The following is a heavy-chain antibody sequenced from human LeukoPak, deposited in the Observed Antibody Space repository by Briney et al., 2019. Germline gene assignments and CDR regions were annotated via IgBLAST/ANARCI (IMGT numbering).Heavy chain of an antibody. V-gene: IGHV1-69*04. CDR1: GGTFSSYA. CDR3: AYLSGYYDSSGYYHP. CDR2: IIPILGIA. D-gene: IGHD3-22*01. J-gene: IGHJ4*02. Sequence: SVKVSCKASGGTFSSYAISWVRQAPGQGLEWMGRIIPILGIANYAQKFQGRVTITADKSTSTAYMELSSLRSEDTAVYYCAYLSGYYDSSGYYHPWGQGTLVTVSS.